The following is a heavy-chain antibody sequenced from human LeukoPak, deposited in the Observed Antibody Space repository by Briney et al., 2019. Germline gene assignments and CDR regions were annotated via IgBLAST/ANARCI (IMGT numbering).Heavy chain of an antibody. CDR2: IIPIFGTA. Sequence: SVKVSCKASGGTFSSYAISWVRQAPGQGLEWMGGIIPIFGTANYAQKFQGRVTITADESTSTAYMELSSLRSEDTAVYYCAGELDFWSGFGYWGQGTLVTVSS. V-gene: IGHV1-69*13. D-gene: IGHD3-3*01. J-gene: IGHJ4*02. CDR3: AGELDFWSGFGY. CDR1: GGTFSSYA.